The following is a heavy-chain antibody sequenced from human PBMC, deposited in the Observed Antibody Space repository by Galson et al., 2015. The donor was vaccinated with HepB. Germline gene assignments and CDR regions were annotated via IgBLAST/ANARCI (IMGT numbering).Heavy chain of an antibody. CDR1: GYSFRNYG. J-gene: IGHJ4*02. Sequence: QSGAEVKEPGTSVKVSCKASGYSFRNYGISWVRQAPGQGLEWMGWISFYNDNANYAQNLQGRVTMTTDTSTTTAYMELKSLRSDDTAVYYCARARYSSSPPDYWGQGTLVSVSS. CDR3: ARARYSSSPPDY. D-gene: IGHD6-6*01. V-gene: IGHV1-18*01. CDR2: ISFYNDNA.